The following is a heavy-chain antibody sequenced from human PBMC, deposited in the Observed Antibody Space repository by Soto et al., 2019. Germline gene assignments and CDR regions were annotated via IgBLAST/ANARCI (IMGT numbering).Heavy chain of an antibody. J-gene: IGHJ1*01. V-gene: IGHV3-48*02. CDR3: VKGGGEVRRYHDFLDF. CDR1: GFTLCRYS. D-gene: IGHD3-9*01. CDR2: ISRRSSTI. Sequence: HHGGSLGLSCVASGFTLCRYSMNWVRQAPGKGLEWVSYISRRSSTIYYADSVKGRFTISRDNAEKSLYLQMNSLRDEDTAVYYCVKGGGEVRRYHDFLDFWRQGTLVTVSS.